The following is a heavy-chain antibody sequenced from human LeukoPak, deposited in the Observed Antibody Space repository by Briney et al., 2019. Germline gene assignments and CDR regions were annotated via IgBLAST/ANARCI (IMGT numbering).Heavy chain of an antibody. CDR3: SMHYFDSSGYLEA. CDR1: GYSLTELS. V-gene: IGHV1-24*01. Sequence: ASVKVSCKVSGYSLTELSMHWVRRAPGKGPEWMGVVDPEEGKTIYAEKLQGRVTMTEDTLTETAYMEISSLRSEDTAVYFCSMHYFDSSGYLEAWGQGTLVTVSS. CDR2: VDPEEGKT. J-gene: IGHJ4*02. D-gene: IGHD3-22*01.